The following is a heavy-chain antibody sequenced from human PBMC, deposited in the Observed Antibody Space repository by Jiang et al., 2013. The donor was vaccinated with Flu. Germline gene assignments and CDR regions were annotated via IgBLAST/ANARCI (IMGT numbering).Heavy chain of an antibody. J-gene: IGHJ4*02. D-gene: IGHD5-12*01. Sequence: SRVTISVDTSKNQFSLKLSSVTAADTAVYYCVGGYAEIDYWGQGVLVTVSS. V-gene: IGHV4-30-2*04. CDR3: VGGYAEIDY.